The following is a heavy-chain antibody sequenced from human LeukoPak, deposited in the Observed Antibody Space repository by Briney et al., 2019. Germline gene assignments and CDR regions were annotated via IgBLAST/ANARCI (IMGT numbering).Heavy chain of an antibody. Sequence: KPSETLSLTCTVSGGSVSSGSYYWSWIRQPPGKGLEWIGYIYYSGSTNYNPSLKSRVTISVDTSKNQFSLKLSSVTAADTAEYYCASAMVATLGGVDVWGQGTTVTVSS. CDR3: ASAMVATLGGVDV. CDR2: IYYSGST. J-gene: IGHJ6*02. CDR1: GGSVSSGSYY. V-gene: IGHV4-61*01. D-gene: IGHD5-12*01.